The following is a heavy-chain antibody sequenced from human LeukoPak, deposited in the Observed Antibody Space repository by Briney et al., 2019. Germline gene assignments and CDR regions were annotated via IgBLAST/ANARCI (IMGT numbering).Heavy chain of an antibody. CDR3: ARKSGSYGRGYYYYMDV. CDR2: INHSGST. J-gene: IGHJ6*03. V-gene: IGHV4-34*01. CDR1: GGSFSGYY. Sequence: PSETLSLTCAVYGGSFSGYYWSWIRQPPGKGLEWIGEINHSGSTNYNPSLKSRVTISVDTSKNQFSLKLSSVTAADTAVYYCARKSGSYGRGYYYYMDVWGKGTTVTISS. D-gene: IGHD1-26*01.